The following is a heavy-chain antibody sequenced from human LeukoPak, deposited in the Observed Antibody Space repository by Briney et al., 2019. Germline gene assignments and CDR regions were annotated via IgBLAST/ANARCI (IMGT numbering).Heavy chain of an antibody. V-gene: IGHV1-69*05. CDR3: ARGPDFWSGIDY. D-gene: IGHD3-3*01. CDR2: ITPIFGTA. J-gene: IGHJ4*02. Sequence: SVKVSCKASGGTFSSYAISWVRQAPGQGLEWMGGITPIFGTANYAQKFQGRVTITTDESTSTAYMELSSLRSEDTAVYYCARGPDFWSGIDYWGQGTLVTVSS. CDR1: GGTFSSYA.